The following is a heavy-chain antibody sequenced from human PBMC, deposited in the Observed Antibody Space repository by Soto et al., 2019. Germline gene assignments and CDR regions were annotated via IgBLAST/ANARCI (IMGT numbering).Heavy chain of an antibody. CDR2: IIPILGIA. V-gene: IGHV1-69*02. D-gene: IGHD2-2*01. CDR1: GGTFSSYT. CDR3: ARGAVVVPAVNPKYYYYGMDV. Sequence: QVQLVQSGAEVKKPGSSVKVSCKASGGTFSSYTISWVRQAPGQGLEWMGRIIPILGIANYAQKFQGRATITADKSTSTAYMELSSLRSEDTAVYYCARGAVVVPAVNPKYYYYGMDVWGQGTTVTVSS. J-gene: IGHJ6*02.